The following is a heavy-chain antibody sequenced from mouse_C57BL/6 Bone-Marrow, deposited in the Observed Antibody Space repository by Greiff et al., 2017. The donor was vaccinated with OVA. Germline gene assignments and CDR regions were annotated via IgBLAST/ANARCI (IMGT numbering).Heavy chain of an antibody. V-gene: IGHV1-81*01. CDR2: IYPRSGNT. CDR3: ARWRNWDWYFDV. J-gene: IGHJ1*03. CDR1: GYTFTSYG. Sequence: LQESGAELARPGASVKLSCKASGYTFTSYGISWVKQRTGQGLEWIGEIYPRSGNTYYNEKFKGKATLTADKSSSTAYIELRSLTSEDSAVYFCARWRNWDWYFDVWGTGTTVTVSS. D-gene: IGHD4-1*01.